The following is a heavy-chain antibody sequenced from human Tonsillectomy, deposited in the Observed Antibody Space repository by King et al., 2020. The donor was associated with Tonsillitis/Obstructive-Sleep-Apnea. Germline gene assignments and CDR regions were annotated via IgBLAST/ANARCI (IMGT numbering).Heavy chain of an antibody. CDR3: ARGRGDGYNWIDPRFDY. CDR1: GGSFSGYY. Sequence: VQLQQWGAGLLKPSETLSLTCAVYGGSFSGYYWSWIGQPPGKGLEWIGEINHSGSTNYNPSLKSRVTISVDTSKNQFSLKLSSLTAADTAVYYCARGRGDGYNWIDPRFDYWGQGTLVTVSS. D-gene: IGHD5-24*01. V-gene: IGHV4-34*01. CDR2: INHSGST. J-gene: IGHJ4*02.